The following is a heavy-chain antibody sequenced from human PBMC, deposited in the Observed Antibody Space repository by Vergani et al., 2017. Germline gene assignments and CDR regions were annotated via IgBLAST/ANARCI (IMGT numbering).Heavy chain of an antibody. V-gene: IGHV1-69*04. D-gene: IGHD2-8*01. CDR1: GGTFSSYA. CDR3: ARDGPGYCTNGVCFGPDY. Sequence: QVQLVQSGAEVKKPGSSVKVSCKASGGTFSSYAISWVRQAPGQGLEWMGRIIPILGIANYAQKFRGRVTITADKSTSTAYMELSSLRSEDTAVYYCARDGPGYCTNGVCFGPDYWGQGTLVTVSS. J-gene: IGHJ4*02. CDR2: IIPILGIA.